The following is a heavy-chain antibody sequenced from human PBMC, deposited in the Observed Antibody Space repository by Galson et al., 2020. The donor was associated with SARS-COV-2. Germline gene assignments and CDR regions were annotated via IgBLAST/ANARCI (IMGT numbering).Heavy chain of an antibody. CDR1: GFTFTSSA. V-gene: IGHV1-58*01. J-gene: IGHJ3*02. CDR3: AAPYCSGGSCHDAFDI. D-gene: IGHD2-15*01. CDR2: IVVGSGNT. Sequence: SVKVSCKASGFTFTSSAVQWVRQARGQRLEWIGWIVVGSGNTNYAQKFQERVTITRDMSTSTAYMGLSSLRSEDTAVYYCAAPYCSGGSCHDAFDIWGQGTMVTVSS.